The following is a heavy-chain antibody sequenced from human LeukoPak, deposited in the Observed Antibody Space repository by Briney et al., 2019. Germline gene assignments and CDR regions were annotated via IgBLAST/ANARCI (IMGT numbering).Heavy chain of an antibody. V-gene: IGHV3-30*03. CDR3: ARDLSPVVRASPMGY. J-gene: IGHJ4*02. D-gene: IGHD3-10*01. Sequence: PGPSLRLSCAASGFTFTSYGMHWVRQAPGKGLEWVALITYDGYYKYYSDSVKGRFTISSDTSKNTLYLQMNSLSAEDTAVYYCARDLSPVVRASPMGYWGQGTLVTVSS. CDR1: GFTFTSYG. CDR2: ITYDGYYK.